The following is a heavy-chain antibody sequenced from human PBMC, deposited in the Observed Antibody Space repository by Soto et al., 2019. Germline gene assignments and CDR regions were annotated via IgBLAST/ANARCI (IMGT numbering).Heavy chain of an antibody. Sequence: GGSLRLSCAASGFTFSSYAMSWVRQAPGKGLEWVSAISGSGGSTYYADSVKGRFTISRDNSKNTLYLQMNSLRAEDTAVYYCAKEGFDVVRGVIIEGIYYYYYMDVWGKGTTVTVSS. J-gene: IGHJ6*03. D-gene: IGHD3-10*01. V-gene: IGHV3-23*01. CDR3: AKEGFDVVRGVIIEGIYYYYYMDV. CDR1: GFTFSSYA. CDR2: ISGSGGST.